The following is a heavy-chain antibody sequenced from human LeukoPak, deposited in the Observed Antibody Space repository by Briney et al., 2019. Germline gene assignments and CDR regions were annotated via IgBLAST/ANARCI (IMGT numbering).Heavy chain of an antibody. CDR2: VHYTGST. V-gene: IGHV4-39*07. J-gene: IGHJ3*02. CDR3: ARSPPYYYDSSGYVPVDI. Sequence: PSETLSLTCTVSGGSVSTTTSYWDWIRRPPGKGLEWIGSVHYTGSTYYNLSLKSRVTISVDTSKNQFSLKLSSVTAADTAVYYCARSPPYYYDSSGYVPVDIWGQGTMVTVSS. D-gene: IGHD3-22*01. CDR1: GGSVSTTTSY.